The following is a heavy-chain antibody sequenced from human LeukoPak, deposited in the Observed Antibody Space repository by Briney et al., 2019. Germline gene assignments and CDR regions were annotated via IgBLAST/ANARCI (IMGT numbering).Heavy chain of an antibody. V-gene: IGHV3-21*01. Sequence: PGGSLRLSCAASGFTFSSYYMSWVRQAPGKGLEWVSSISSSSTYMFYADSMRGRFTISRDNAKNSLYLQMNSLRAEDTAVYYCARDRGSGWHTFDYWGQGTLVTVSS. CDR3: ARDRGSGWHTFDY. J-gene: IGHJ4*02. D-gene: IGHD6-19*01. CDR1: GFTFSSYY. CDR2: ISSSSTYM.